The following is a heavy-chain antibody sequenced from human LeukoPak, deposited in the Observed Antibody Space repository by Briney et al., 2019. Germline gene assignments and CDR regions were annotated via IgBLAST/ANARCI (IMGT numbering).Heavy chain of an antibody. Sequence: ASVKVSCKVSGHTLTELSMHWVRQAPGKGLEWMGGLDPEDGETIYAQKFQGRVTMTEDTSTDTAYMELSSLGSEDTAVYYCATDTLAAAGIFYYYGMDVWGQGTTVIVSS. CDR2: LDPEDGET. CDR3: ATDTLAAAGIFYYYGMDV. V-gene: IGHV1-24*01. J-gene: IGHJ6*02. D-gene: IGHD6-13*01. CDR1: GHTLTELS.